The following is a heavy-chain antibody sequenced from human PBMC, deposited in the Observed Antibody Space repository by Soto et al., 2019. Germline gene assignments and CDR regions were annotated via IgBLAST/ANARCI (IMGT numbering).Heavy chain of an antibody. CDR2: IIPIFGTA. CDR3: GGGGGAGIVVVGSFDY. J-gene: IGHJ4*02. CDR1: GGTFSSYA. V-gene: IGHV1-69*01. Sequence: QVQLVQSGAEVKKPGSSVKVSCKASGGTFSSYAISWVRQAPGQGLEWMGGIIPIFGTANYAQKFQGRVTITGDESTSTGYMGVRSLRFEGQAGYFCGGGGGAGIVVVGSFDYWGQGTLVTVSS. D-gene: IGHD2-15*01.